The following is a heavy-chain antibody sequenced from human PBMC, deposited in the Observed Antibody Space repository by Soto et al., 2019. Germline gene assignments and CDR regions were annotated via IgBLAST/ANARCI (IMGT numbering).Heavy chain of an antibody. CDR2: ISYDGSRQ. CDR3: VSDRGYGHASVPYS. D-gene: IGHD5-18*01. V-gene: IGHV3-30*03. CDR1: GFAFSSYG. Sequence: QAQLVESGGGVVQPGRSLRLSCAASGFAFSSYGMHWVRQAPGTGLEWVAVISYDGSRQHYADSVKGRFTISRDNSKNIVLMQMSSLRADDTAGYYCVSDRGYGHASVPYSWGQGTLVSVSS. J-gene: IGHJ4*02.